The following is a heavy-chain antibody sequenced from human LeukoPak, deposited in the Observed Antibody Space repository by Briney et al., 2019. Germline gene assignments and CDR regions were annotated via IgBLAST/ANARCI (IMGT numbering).Heavy chain of an antibody. CDR3: TTDRVDRSFDV. CDR2: IDTEDGET. CDR1: GYTFSDYN. V-gene: IGHV1-69-2*01. D-gene: IGHD3-10*01. Sequence: ASVKISCKASGYTFSDYNIHWVQYAPGKALEWMGRIDTEDGETIYAERFQGRVTITADTSTDTAYMELTSLRSDDTAVYYCTTDRVDRSFDVWGKGTAV. J-gene: IGHJ6*03.